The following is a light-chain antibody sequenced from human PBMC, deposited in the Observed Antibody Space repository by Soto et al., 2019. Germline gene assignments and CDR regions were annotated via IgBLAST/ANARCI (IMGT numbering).Light chain of an antibody. CDR2: DAS. J-gene: IGKJ3*01. V-gene: IGKV3-11*01. CDR1: QSVSIY. CDR3: QQRSNWV. Sequence: ETVLSQSPATLSRSPGERATLSCRASQSVSIYLAWYQQKPGQAPRLLIYDASKRAPGVPARFSGSGSGTDFSLTISSLEPEDFGVYYCQQRSNWVFGPGTKVDIK.